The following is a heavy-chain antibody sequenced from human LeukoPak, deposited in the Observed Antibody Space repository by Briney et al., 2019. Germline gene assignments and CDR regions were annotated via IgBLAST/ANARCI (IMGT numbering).Heavy chain of an antibody. J-gene: IGHJ3*01. V-gene: IGHV4-59*01. D-gene: IGHD4-23*01. Sequence: PSETLSLTCSVSGGSISSYYWSWIRQPPGKGLEWIGYIFHTGSTNYNPSLKSRVTMSVDTSKNQVSLRLSFVTAADTAVYYCAKIRSGGGSFDVWGQGAMVTVSS. CDR3: AKIRSGGGSFDV. CDR2: IFHTGST. CDR1: GGSISSYY.